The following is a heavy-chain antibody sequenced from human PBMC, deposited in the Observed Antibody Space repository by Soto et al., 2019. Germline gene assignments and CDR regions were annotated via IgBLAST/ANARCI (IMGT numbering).Heavy chain of an antibody. Sequence: ASVKVSCKASGYTFTGYYMHWVRQAPGQGLEWMGWINPNSGGTNYAQKFQGWVTMTRDTSISTAYMELSRLRSDDTAVYYCARDNGRGAYGMDVWGQGTTVTVSS. CDR2: INPNSGGT. CDR1: GYTFTGYY. V-gene: IGHV1-2*04. CDR3: ARDNGRGAYGMDV. J-gene: IGHJ6*02. D-gene: IGHD2-8*01.